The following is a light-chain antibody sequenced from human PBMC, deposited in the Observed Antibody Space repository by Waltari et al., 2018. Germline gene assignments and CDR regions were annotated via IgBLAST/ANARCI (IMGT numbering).Light chain of an antibody. CDR3: RQVLQTPYS. J-gene: IGKJ2*03. CDR2: YAS. Sequence: DIVMTQTPLSLPVTLGEPASISCSSSQSLLSSNGYNYLHWYLQRPGQSTQLLIYYASTRACGVPNRFSGSVSGTDFTLKISRVEAEDVGVYYCRQVLQTPYSFGQGTKVEIK. V-gene: IGKV2-28*01. CDR1: QSLLSSNGYNY.